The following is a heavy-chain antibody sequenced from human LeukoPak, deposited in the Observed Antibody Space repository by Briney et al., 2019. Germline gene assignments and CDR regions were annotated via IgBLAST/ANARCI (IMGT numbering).Heavy chain of an antibody. D-gene: IGHD1-26*01. J-gene: IGHJ3*02. Sequence: PSETLSLTCAVYGGSFSGYYWSWIRQPPGKGLEWIGEINHSGSTNYNPSLKSRVTISVDTSKNQFSLKLSSVTAADTAVYYCARSPSIVGARTLHRGAFDIWGQGKMVPVSS. CDR3: ARSPSIVGARTLHRGAFDI. CDR2: INHSGST. V-gene: IGHV4-34*01. CDR1: GGSFSGYY.